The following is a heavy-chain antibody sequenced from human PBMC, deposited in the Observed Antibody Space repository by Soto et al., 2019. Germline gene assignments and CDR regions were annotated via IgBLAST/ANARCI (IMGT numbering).Heavy chain of an antibody. CDR3: ARVYSSGWSADF. J-gene: IGHJ4*02. CDR2: ISSTSRAI. D-gene: IGHD6-19*01. Sequence: EVRLVESGGGLVQPGGSLRLSCSVSGFTFSSYSIHWVRQAPGKGLEWISYISSTSRAIHYADSVRGRFTVSRDNDKNSAYLQMNSLTDEEPAIYHCARVYSSGWSADFWGQGTRVTVSS. V-gene: IGHV3-48*02. CDR1: GFTFSSYS.